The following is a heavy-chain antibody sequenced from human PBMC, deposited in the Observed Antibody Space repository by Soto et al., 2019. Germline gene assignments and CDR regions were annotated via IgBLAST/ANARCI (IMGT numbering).Heavy chain of an antibody. J-gene: IGHJ5*02. D-gene: IGHD3-22*01. Sequence: QVQLQESGPGLVKPSQTLSLTCTVSGGSISSGGYYWSWIRQHPGKGLEWIGYMYYSGSTYYNPSLKSRVIISLDTSKNQFSLTLSSVSAADTAMYYCARARRVSIIVGAPSTWGQGTLVTVSS. CDR3: ARARRVSIIVGAPST. V-gene: IGHV4-31*03. CDR2: MYYSGST. CDR1: GGSISSGGYY.